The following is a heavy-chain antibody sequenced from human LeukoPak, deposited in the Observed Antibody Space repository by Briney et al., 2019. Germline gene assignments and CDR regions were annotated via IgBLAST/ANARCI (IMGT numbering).Heavy chain of an antibody. D-gene: IGHD3-10*01. CDR2: IIPIFGTA. V-gene: IGHV1-69*06. CDR3: AFTMVRGVNRRGIDY. J-gene: IGHJ4*02. CDR1: GGTFSSYA. Sequence: ASVKVSCKASGGTFSSYAISWVRQAPGQGLEWMGGIIPIFGTANYAQKFQGRVTITADKSTSTAYMELSSLRSEDTAVYYCAFTMVRGVNRRGIDYWGQGTLVTVSS.